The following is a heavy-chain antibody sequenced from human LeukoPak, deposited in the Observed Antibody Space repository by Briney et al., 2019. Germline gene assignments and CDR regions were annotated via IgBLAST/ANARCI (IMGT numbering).Heavy chain of an antibody. D-gene: IGHD3-3*01. CDR3: ARVPNDFWSGYLNWFDP. CDR2: IYYSGST. V-gene: IGHV4-39*07. CDR1: GGSISNSSYY. J-gene: IGHJ5*02. Sequence: SETLSLTCTVSGGSISNSSYYWGWIRQPPGKRLEWIGSIYYSGSTYYNPSLKSRVTISVDTSKNQFSLKLSSVTAADTAVYYCARVPNDFWSGYLNWFDPWGQGTLVTVSS.